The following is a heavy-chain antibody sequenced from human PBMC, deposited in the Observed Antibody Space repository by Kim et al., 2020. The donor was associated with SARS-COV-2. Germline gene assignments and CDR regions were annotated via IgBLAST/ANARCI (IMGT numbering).Heavy chain of an antibody. Sequence: YYADSVKGRLTISRDNSKNTLYLQMNSLRAEDTAVYYCAKLTGVVRERAYWGQGTLVTVSS. J-gene: IGHJ4*02. CDR3: AKLTGVVRERAY. D-gene: IGHD3-10*01. V-gene: IGHV3-23*01.